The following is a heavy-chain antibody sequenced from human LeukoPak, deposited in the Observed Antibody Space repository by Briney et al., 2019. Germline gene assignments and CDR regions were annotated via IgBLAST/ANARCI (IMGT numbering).Heavy chain of an antibody. Sequence: GSPVKVSCKASGYTFTSYGISWVRQAPGQGLEWMGWISAYNGNTNYAQKLQGRVTMTTDTSTSTAYMELRSLRSDDTAVYYCARDPVGAYCSGGSCGAYWGQGTLVTVSS. D-gene: IGHD2-15*01. CDR2: ISAYNGNT. J-gene: IGHJ4*02. CDR1: GYTFTSYG. CDR3: ARDPVGAYCSGGSCGAY. V-gene: IGHV1-18*01.